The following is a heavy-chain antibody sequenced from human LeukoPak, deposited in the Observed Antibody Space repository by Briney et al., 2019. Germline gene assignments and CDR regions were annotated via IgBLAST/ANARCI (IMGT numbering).Heavy chain of an antibody. CDR1: GYAFTSYG. V-gene: IGHV1-18*01. D-gene: IGHD3-22*01. Sequence: ASVKVSCKASGYAFTSYGISWVRQAPGQGLEWMGWISAYNGNTNYAQKLQGRVTMTTDTSTSTAYMELSSLRSEDTAVYYCASYYYDSSGYSPETDAFDIWGQGTMVTVSS. CDR2: ISAYNGNT. J-gene: IGHJ3*02. CDR3: ASYYYDSSGYSPETDAFDI.